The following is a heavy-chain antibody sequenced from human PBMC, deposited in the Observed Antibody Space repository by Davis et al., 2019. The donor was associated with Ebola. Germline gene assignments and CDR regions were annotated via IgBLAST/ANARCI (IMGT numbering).Heavy chain of an antibody. CDR2: IYYSGST. Sequence: SETLSLTCTVSGGSISSYYWSWIRQPPGKGLEWIGYIYYSGSTNYNPSLKSRVTISVDTSKNQFSLKLSSVTAADTAVYYCARQGYYGMDVWGQGTTVIVTS. CDR1: GGSISSYY. CDR3: ARQGYYGMDV. J-gene: IGHJ6*02. V-gene: IGHV4-59*01.